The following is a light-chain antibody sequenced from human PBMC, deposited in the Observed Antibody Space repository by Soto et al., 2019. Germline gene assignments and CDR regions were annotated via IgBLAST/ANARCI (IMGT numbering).Light chain of an antibody. J-gene: IGLJ1*01. Sequence: QSVLTQPASVSGSPGQSITISCTGTNNDVGGYKLVSWYRQHPGKVPKVVIYEGSKRPSGVSNRFSGSKSGNTASLTISGLQAEDEAYYYCWSYAGNTIFVFGGGTKVTV. CDR2: EGS. CDR3: WSYAGNTIFV. CDR1: NNDVGGYKL. V-gene: IGLV2-23*03.